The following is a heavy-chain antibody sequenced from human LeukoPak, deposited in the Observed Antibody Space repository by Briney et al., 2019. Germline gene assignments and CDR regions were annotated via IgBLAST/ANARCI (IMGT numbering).Heavy chain of an antibody. CDR1: GFTFSDYY. D-gene: IGHD3-22*01. CDR3: ARDRRTHGGGYYYDSSGSGSYYMDV. CDR2: IISSVSSI. V-gene: IGHV3-11*04. J-gene: IGHJ6*03. Sequence: RVCLRLSSAASGFTFSDYYMSWSPATPRERRWRGLDIISSVSSILHRHSVKGRFTISRDNAKNSLYLQMNSLRAEDTAVYYCARDRRTHGGGYYYDSSGSGSYYMDVWGKGTTVTVSS.